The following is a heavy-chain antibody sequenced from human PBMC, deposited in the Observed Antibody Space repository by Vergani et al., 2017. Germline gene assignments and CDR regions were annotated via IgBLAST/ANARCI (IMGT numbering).Heavy chain of an antibody. D-gene: IGHD2-21*02. V-gene: IGHV3-33*01. CDR2: IHYDGSHE. CDR1: GCSFSSFG. Sequence: QVQLVESGGGVVQPGRSLRLSCAASGCSFSSFGFHWVRQAPGKGLEWVAFIHYDGSHEYYIDSVKGRFTISRDNSKNTLILQMNGLRAEDTAVYYCARDRGCAPITCYFSGAFDYWGLGTLVSVSS. CDR3: ARDRGCAPITCYFSGAFDY. J-gene: IGHJ4*02.